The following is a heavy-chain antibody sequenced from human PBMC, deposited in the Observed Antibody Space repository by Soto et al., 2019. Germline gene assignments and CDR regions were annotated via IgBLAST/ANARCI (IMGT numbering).Heavy chain of an antibody. CDR1: GGSISSGGYS. Sequence: SETLSLTCAVSGGSISSGGYSWSWIRQPPGKGLEWIGYIYHSGSTYYNPSLKSRVTISVDRSKNQFSLKLGSVTAADTAVYYCATAPGPYWGQGTLVTVSS. V-gene: IGHV4-30-2*01. J-gene: IGHJ4*02. CDR2: IYHSGST. CDR3: ATAPGPY.